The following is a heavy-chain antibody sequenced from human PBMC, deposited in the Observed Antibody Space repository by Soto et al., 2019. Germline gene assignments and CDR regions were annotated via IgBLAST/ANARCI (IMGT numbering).Heavy chain of an antibody. CDR1: GLSVSNYW. CDR3: ARVSGSYFRSMIDY. V-gene: IGHV3-74*01. Sequence: GGSLRLSCAASGLSVSNYWMHWVRQTPGKGLVWVSRINSDDTSSSYAASVKGRFTISRDNAKNTLYLQMNSLRAEDTALYYCARVSGSYFRSMIDYWGQATLVTV. CDR2: INSDDTSS. J-gene: IGHJ4*02. D-gene: IGHD1-26*01.